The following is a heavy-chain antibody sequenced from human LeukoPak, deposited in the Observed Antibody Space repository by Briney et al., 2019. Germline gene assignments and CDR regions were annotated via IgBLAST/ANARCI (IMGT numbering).Heavy chain of an antibody. CDR3: ASLFYDILTGSYYYGMDV. CDR1: GGTFSSYA. CDR2: IIPIFGTA. J-gene: IGHJ6*04. V-gene: IGHV1-69*13. D-gene: IGHD3-9*01. Sequence: SVKVSCKASGGTFSSYAISWVRQAPGQGLEWMGGIIPIFGTANYAQKFQGRVTITVDESTSTAYMELSSLRSEDTAVYYCASLFYDILTGSYYYGMDVWGKGTTVTVSS.